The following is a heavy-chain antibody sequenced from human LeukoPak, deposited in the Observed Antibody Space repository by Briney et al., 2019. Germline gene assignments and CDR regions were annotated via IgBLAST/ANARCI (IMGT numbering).Heavy chain of an antibody. CDR2: MNPNSGNT. CDR3: ARTKVADAFDI. CDR1: GYTFTSYD. V-gene: IGHV1-8*03. J-gene: IGHJ3*02. D-gene: IGHD2-8*01. Sequence: ASVKVSCKASGYTFTSYDINWVRRATGQGLEWMGWMNPNSGNTGYAQKFQGRVTTTRNTSISTAYMELSSLRSEDTAVYYCARTKVADAFDIWGQGTMVTVSS.